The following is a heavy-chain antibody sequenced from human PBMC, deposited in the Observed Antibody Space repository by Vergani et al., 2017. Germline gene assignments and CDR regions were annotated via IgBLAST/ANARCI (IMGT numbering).Heavy chain of an antibody. CDR1: GYTFTSYY. J-gene: IGHJ2*01. D-gene: IGHD5-18*01. V-gene: IGHV1-46*01. CDR3: AKDDSYGYSKWYWYFDL. Sequence: QVQLVQSGAEVKKPGASVKVSCKASGYTFTSYYMHWVRQAPGQGLEWMGIINPSGGSTSYAQKFQGRVTMTRDTSTSTVYMELSSLRSEDTAVYYCAKDDSYGYSKWYWYFDLWGRGTLVTVSS. CDR2: INPSGGST.